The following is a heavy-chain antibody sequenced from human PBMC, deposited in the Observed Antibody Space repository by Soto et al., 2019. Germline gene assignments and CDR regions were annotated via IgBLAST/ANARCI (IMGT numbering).Heavy chain of an antibody. D-gene: IGHD6-19*01. V-gene: IGHV4-4*02. CDR3: ARGASSGWYTNYYYYYYGMDV. CDR1: GGSISSSNW. CDR2: IYHSGST. J-gene: IGHJ6*02. Sequence: SETLSLTCAVSGGSISSSNWWSWVRQPPGKGLEWIGEIYHSGSTNYNPSLKSRVTISVDKSKNQFSLKLSSVTAADTAVYYCARGASSGWYTNYYYYYYGMDVWGQGTTVTAP.